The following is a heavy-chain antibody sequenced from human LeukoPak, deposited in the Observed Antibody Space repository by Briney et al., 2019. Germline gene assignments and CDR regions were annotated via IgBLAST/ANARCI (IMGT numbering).Heavy chain of an antibody. V-gene: IGHV3-7*04. CDR1: GFTFSSYW. CDR3: ARDIGPFCSGDSCYSVPYY. D-gene: IGHD2-15*01. J-gene: IGHJ4*02. CDR2: INQDGSEK. Sequence: PGGSLRLSCAASGFTFSSYWMTWVRQAPGKGLEWVANINQDGSEKYYVDSVKGRFTISRDNAKNSLYLQMNSLRAEDTAAYSCARDIGPFCSGDSCYSVPYYWGQGTLVTVSS.